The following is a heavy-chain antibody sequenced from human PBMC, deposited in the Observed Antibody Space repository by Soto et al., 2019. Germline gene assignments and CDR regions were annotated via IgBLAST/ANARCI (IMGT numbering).Heavy chain of an antibody. CDR2: IIPIFGTA. CDR1: GGTFSSYA. Sequence: ASVKVSCKASGGTFSSYAISWVRQAPGQGLEWMGGIIPIFGTANYAQKFQGRVTITADESTSTAYMELSSLRSEDTAVYYCARARITIFGVVTHYYYYGMDVWGQGTKVTVSS. CDR3: ARARITIFGVVTHYYYYGMDV. V-gene: IGHV1-69*13. D-gene: IGHD3-3*01. J-gene: IGHJ6*02.